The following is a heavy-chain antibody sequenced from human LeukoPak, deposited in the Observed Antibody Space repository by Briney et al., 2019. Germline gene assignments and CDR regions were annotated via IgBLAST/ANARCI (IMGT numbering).Heavy chain of an antibody. Sequence: SETLSLTCAVYGGSFSGYYWSWIRQPPGKGLEWIGEINHSGSTNYNPSLKSRVTISVDTSKNQFSLKLSSVTAADTAVYYCARRRRSYYYGSGSPTLFDYWGQGNLVTVSS. CDR2: INHSGST. J-gene: IGHJ4*02. CDR3: ARRRRSYYYGSGSPTLFDY. V-gene: IGHV4-34*01. D-gene: IGHD3-10*01. CDR1: GGSFSGYY.